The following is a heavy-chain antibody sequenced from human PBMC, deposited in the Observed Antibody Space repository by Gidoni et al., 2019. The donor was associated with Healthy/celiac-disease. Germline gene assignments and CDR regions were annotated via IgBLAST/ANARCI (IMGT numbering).Heavy chain of an antibody. CDR1: GGTFSSYA. CDR2: IIPRFGTA. D-gene: IGHD4-4*01. Sequence: QVQLVQSGAEVKKPGSSVKVSCKASGGTFSSYAISWVRQDPGQGLEWMGGIIPRFGTANYAQKFQGRVTITADESTSTAYMELSSLRSEDTAVYYCARERMTTVTNVAYYGMDVWGQGTTVTVSS. J-gene: IGHJ6*02. CDR3: ARERMTTVTNVAYYGMDV. V-gene: IGHV1-69*01.